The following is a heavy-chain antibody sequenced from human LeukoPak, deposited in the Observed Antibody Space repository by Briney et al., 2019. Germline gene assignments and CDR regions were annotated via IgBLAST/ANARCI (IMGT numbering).Heavy chain of an antibody. CDR3: ARGLSAVTTYYYFDY. CDR2: INHSGST. V-gene: IGHV4-34*01. CDR1: GGSISGYY. Sequence: SETLSLTCTVSGGSISGYYWSWIRQPPGKGLEWIGEINHSGSTNYNPSLKSRVTISVDTSKNQFSLKLSSVTAADTAVYYCARGLSAVTTYYYFDYWGQGTLVTVSS. D-gene: IGHD4-17*01. J-gene: IGHJ4*02.